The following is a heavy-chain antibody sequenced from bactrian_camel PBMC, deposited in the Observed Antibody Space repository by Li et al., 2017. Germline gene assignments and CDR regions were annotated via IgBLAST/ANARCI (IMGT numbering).Heavy chain of an antibody. J-gene: IGHJ4*01. V-gene: IGHV3S35*01. CDR3: AEHPWCSVSPTTPPHPSRYQY. CDR1: GNSDRGNC. Sequence: SVQAGGSLRLSCAASGNSDRGNCMGWLRQIPGKEREGVASIHMIGGRTYYADSVKGRFTISRNNAQYTAYLQMSSLKPEDTGMYYCAEHPWCSVSPTTPPHPSRYQYRGQGTQVTVS. CDR2: IHMIGGRT. D-gene: IGHD1*01.